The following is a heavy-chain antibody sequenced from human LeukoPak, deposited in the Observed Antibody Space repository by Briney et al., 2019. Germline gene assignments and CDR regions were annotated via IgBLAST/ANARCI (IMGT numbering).Heavy chain of an antibody. CDR1: GYTFTNYG. D-gene: IGHD6-19*01. J-gene: IGHJ4*02. CDR2: ISPYNGNK. CDR3: ARIKLDGDSSDWFRADH. V-gene: IGHV1-18*01. Sequence: ASVKVSCKASGYTFTNYGINWVRQAPGQGLEWMGWISPYNGNKKYAQKVEGRVTMTTDTSTSTAYMELRSLRSDDTATYYCARIKLDGDSSDWFRADHWGQGTLVTVSS.